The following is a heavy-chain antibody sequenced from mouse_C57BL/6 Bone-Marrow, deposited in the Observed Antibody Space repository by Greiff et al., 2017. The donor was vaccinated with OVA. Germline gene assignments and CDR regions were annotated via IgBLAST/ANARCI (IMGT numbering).Heavy chain of an antibody. D-gene: IGHD1-1*01. Sequence: VQRVESGPGLAKPSQTLSLTCSVTGYSITSDYWNWIRKFPGNKLEYMGYISYSGSTYYNPSLKSRISITRDTSKNQYYLQLNSVTTEDTATYYCARSPSLLYGSRGWAMDYWGQGTSVTVSS. CDR3: ARSPSLLYGSRGWAMDY. CDR2: ISYSGST. J-gene: IGHJ4*01. V-gene: IGHV3-8*01. CDR1: GYSITSDY.